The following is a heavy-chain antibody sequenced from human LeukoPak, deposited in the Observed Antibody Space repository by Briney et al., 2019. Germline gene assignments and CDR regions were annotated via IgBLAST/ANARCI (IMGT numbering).Heavy chain of an antibody. D-gene: IGHD3-10*01. J-gene: IGHJ6*02. CDR3: ASYGSGSSSGTLWMDV. V-gene: IGHV1-69*04. CDR2: IIPILGVA. Sequence: SVKVSCKASGGTFSSYAISWVRQAPGQGLEWMGRIIPILGVANYAQKFQGRVTITADKSTSTAYMELSSLRSEDTAVYYCASYGSGSSSGTLWMDVWGQGTTVTVSS. CDR1: GGTFSSYA.